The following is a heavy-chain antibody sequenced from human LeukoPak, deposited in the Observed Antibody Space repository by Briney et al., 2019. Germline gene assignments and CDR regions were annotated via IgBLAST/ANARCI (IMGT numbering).Heavy chain of an antibody. CDR2: MFYSGNT. CDR3: ARVLRYSYGNVDY. D-gene: IGHD5-18*01. Sequence: SETLSLTCTVSGGSIRTNLSYCGWIRQSPGKGLEWIGSMFYSGNTFYNPSLKSRVTISADASKNQFSLQLSSVTAADTAVYYCARVLRYSYGNVDYWGQGTLVTVSS. J-gene: IGHJ4*02. V-gene: IGHV4-39*07. CDR1: GGSIRTNLSY.